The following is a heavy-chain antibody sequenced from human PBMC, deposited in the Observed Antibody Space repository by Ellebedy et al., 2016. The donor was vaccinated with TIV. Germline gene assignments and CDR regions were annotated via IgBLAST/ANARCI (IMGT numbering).Heavy chain of an antibody. D-gene: IGHD1-26*01. CDR2: IKEDGSEE. CDR3: VRDLHWSYFD. V-gene: IGHV3-7*03. J-gene: IGHJ4*02. Sequence: GESLKISCVVSGFTLSSYWMSWVRQAPGKGLEWVANIKEDGSEEYYVDSVKGRFTISRDNAKNSLYLQMNSLRAEDTAVYYCVRDLHWSYFDWGQGTLVTVSS. CDR1: GFTLSSYW.